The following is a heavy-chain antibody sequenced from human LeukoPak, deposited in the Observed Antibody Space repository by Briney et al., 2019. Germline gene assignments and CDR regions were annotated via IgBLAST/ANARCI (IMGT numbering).Heavy chain of an antibody. CDR3: ARGGSSDPDY. CDR2: IYTSGST. CDR1: GGSMISYY. V-gene: IGHV4-4*07. Sequence: SETLSLTCTVSGGSMISYYWSWIRQPAGKGLEWIGRIYTSGSTNYNPSLKSRVSTSVDKSKNQFSLRLSSVTAADTAVYYCARGGSSDPDYWGQGTLVTVSS. J-gene: IGHJ4*02. D-gene: IGHD6-19*01.